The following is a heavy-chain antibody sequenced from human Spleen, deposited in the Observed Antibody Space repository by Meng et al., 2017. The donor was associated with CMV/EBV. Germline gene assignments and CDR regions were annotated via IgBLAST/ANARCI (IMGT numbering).Heavy chain of an antibody. Sequence: FTFSSYWMHWLRQAPGKGLVWVSRIHSDGSSTSYADSVKGRFTISRDNAKNTLYLQMNSLRAEDTAVYYCARDGHCSSTSCYLSWFDPWGQGTLVTVSS. CDR3: ARDGHCSSTSCYLSWFDP. D-gene: IGHD2-2*01. V-gene: IGHV3-74*01. J-gene: IGHJ5*02. CDR1: FTFSSYW. CDR2: IHSDGSST.